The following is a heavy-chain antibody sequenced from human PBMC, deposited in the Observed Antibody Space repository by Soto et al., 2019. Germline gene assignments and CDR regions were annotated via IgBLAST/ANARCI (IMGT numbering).Heavy chain of an antibody. D-gene: IGHD2-21*02. Sequence: PSETLSLTCTVSGVSISRYYWSWIRQPPGKGLEWIGYLYNTGSTIYNPSLESRVTISVDTSKNQFSLKLNSVTAADTAVYYCARDLWGYCGTDCYPLDVWGPGTTVTVS. CDR3: ARDLWGYCGTDCYPLDV. CDR2: LYNTGST. V-gene: IGHV4-59*01. J-gene: IGHJ6*02. CDR1: GVSISRYY.